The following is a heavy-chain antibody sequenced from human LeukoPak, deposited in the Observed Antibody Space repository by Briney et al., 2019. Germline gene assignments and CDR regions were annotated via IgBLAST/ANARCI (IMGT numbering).Heavy chain of an antibody. J-gene: IGHJ4*02. CDR2: MNPDSGNT. CDR1: GYTFTSYD. CDR3: ATDQAVAGFDY. D-gene: IGHD6-19*01. V-gene: IGHV1-8*01. Sequence: ASVKVSCKASGYTFTSYDINWVRQAAGQGLEWMGWMNPDSGNTGYAQKFQGRVIMTRNTSISTAYMELSSLRSEDTAVYYCATDQAVAGFDYWGQGTLVTVSS.